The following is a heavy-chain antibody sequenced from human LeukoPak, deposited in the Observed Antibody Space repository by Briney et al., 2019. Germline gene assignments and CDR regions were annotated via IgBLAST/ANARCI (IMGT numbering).Heavy chain of an antibody. V-gene: IGHV3-33*01. J-gene: IGHJ3*02. CDR3: ARGGPEGYDAFDI. D-gene: IGHD6-13*01. CDR1: GFTFSSYG. CDR2: IWYDGSNK. Sequence: GRSLRLSCAASGFTFSSYGMHWVRQAPGKGLEWVAVIWYDGSNKYYADSVKGRFTISRDNSKNTLYLQMNSLRAEDTAVYYCARGGPEGYDAFDIWGQGTMVTVSS.